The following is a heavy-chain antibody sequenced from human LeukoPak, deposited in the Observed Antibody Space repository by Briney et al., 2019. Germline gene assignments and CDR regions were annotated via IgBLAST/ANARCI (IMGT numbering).Heavy chain of an antibody. CDR3: AREAVAGTLDY. CDR2: INHSGTT. J-gene: IGHJ4*02. Sequence: SETLSLTCAVYGGSFSGYYWYWIRQPPGKGLEWIGEINHSGTTNYNPSLKSQVTISVDTSKNQFSLKLSSVTAADTAVYYCAREAVAGTLDYWGQGALVTVSS. D-gene: IGHD6-19*01. CDR1: GGSFSGYY. V-gene: IGHV4-34*01.